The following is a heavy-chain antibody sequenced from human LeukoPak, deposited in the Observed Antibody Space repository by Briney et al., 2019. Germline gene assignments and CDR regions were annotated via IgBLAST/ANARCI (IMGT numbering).Heavy chain of an antibody. V-gene: IGHV4-61*08. CDR2: IYYSGST. J-gene: IGHJ6*02. CDR3: ARLRVDTAMVGWVGPYYYYGMDV. Sequence: PSQTLSLTCTVSGGSISSGGYYWSWIRQPPGKGLEWIGYIYYSGSTNYNPSLKSRVTISVDTSKNQFSLKLSSVTAADTAVYYCARLRVDTAMVGWVGPYYYYGMDVWGQGTTVTVSS. D-gene: IGHD5-18*01. CDR1: GGSISSGGYY.